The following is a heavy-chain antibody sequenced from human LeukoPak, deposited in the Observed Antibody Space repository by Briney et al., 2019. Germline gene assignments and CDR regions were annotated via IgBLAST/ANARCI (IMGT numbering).Heavy chain of an antibody. Sequence: GGTLRLSCAASGFTFSSYGMSWVRQAPGKGLEWVSAMSGDGATTYYADSVKGRFTISRDNSKSTLSLQMNSLRAEDTAIYYCATYRQVPLPFESWGQGTLVTVSS. CDR3: ATYRQVPLPFES. V-gene: IGHV3-23*01. D-gene: IGHD2-2*01. J-gene: IGHJ4*02. CDR2: MSGDGATT. CDR1: GFTFSSYG.